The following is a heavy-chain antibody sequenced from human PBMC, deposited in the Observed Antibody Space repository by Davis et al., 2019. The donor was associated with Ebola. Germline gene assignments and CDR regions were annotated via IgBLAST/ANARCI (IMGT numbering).Heavy chain of an antibody. CDR1: GDSISPYF. J-gene: IGHJ4*02. D-gene: IGHD3-10*01. Sequence: SETLSLTCTVSGDSISPYFWSWVRQPPGKGLEWIGEINHSGSTNYNPSLKSRVTISVDTSKNQFSLKLSSVTAADTAVYYCARNFAVITMVQGVISEFDYWGQGTLVTVSS. CDR2: INHSGST. CDR3: ARNFAVITMVQGVISEFDY. V-gene: IGHV4-34*01.